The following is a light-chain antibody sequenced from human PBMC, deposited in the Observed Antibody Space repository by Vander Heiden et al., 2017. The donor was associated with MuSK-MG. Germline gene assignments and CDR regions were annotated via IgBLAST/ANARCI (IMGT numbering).Light chain of an antibody. CDR1: QSLLHSNGYNY. Sequence: DLVMTQSPLSLPVTPGEPASISCRSSQSLLHSNGYNYLDWYLQKPGQSPQLLIYLGSNRASGVPDRFSGSGSGTDFTLKISRVEAEDFGVYYCMQALQTSITFGQGTRLEIK. J-gene: IGKJ5*01. V-gene: IGKV2-28*01. CDR3: MQALQTSIT. CDR2: LGS.